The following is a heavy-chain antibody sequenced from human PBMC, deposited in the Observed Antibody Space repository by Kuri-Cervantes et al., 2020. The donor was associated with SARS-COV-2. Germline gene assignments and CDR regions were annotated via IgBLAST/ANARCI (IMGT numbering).Heavy chain of an antibody. D-gene: IGHD6-19*01. CDR3: EKDRGSSGPFDY. J-gene: IGHJ4*02. CDR2: ISSSSTYV. Sequence: GESLKISCAASGFTFSSYSMNWVRQAPGKGLEWVSSISSSSTYVYYADSVRGRFTISRDNAKNSVYLQMNSLRAEDTAVYYCEKDRGSSGPFDYWGQGTLVTVSS. V-gene: IGHV3-21*04. CDR1: GFTFSSYS.